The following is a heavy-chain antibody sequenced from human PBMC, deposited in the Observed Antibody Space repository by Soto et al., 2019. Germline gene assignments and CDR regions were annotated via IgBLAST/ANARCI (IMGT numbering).Heavy chain of an antibody. J-gene: IGHJ6*02. CDR2: ISYDGSNK. CDR3: ARDGYYGMDV. Sequence: LSYTAAEGKFIRPAMHCVRQAPGKGLEWVAVISYDGSNKYYADSVKGRFTISRDNSKNTLYLQMNSLRAEDTAVYYCARDGYYGMDVWGQGTTV. CDR1: EGKFIRPA. V-gene: IGHV3-30-3*01.